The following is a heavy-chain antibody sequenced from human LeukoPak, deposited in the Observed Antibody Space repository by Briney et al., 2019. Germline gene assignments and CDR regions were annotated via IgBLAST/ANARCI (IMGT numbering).Heavy chain of an antibody. CDR1: GFTFSSYW. Sequence: GGSLRLSCAASGFTFSSYWMTWVRQAPGKGLEWVANIKQDGSEKHYVDSVKGRFTISRDNTENSLHLQMNSLRVEDTAVYYCAADRERDPSCYYLVGGQGTLITVSS. V-gene: IGHV3-7*01. CDR2: IKQDGSEK. CDR3: AADRERDPSCYYLV. D-gene: IGHD3-22*01. J-gene: IGHJ1*01.